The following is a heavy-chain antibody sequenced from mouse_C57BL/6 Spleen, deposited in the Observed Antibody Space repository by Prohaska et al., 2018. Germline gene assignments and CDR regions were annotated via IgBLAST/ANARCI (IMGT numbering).Heavy chain of an antibody. J-gene: IGHJ4*01. V-gene: IGHV1-26*01. CDR3: ARSYYDNVYYYAMDY. CDR1: GYTFTDYY. D-gene: IGHD2-4*01. CDR2: INPNNAGP. Sequence: VSVHISCKASGYTFTDYYMNWVQQIHCKSLEWLGDINPNNAGPSYNKKMKGKATVTVDKTSSTAYMELRSLTSEDSAVYYCARSYYDNVYYYAMDYWGKGTSVTVSS.